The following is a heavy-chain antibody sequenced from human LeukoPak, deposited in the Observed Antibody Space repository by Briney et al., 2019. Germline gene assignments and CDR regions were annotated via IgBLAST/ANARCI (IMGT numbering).Heavy chain of an antibody. J-gene: IGHJ4*02. CDR1: GGSISSSNW. Sequence: SGTLSLSCAVSGGSISSSNWWSWVRQPPGKGLEWIGEIYHSGSTNYNPSLKSRVTISVDKSKNQFSLKLSSVTAADTAVYYCARSGYSSSWPRGGDYWGQGTLVTVSS. CDR3: ARSGYSSSWPRGGDY. V-gene: IGHV4-4*02. D-gene: IGHD6-13*01. CDR2: IYHSGST.